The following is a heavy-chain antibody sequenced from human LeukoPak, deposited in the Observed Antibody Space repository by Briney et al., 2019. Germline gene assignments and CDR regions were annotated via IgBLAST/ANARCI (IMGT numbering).Heavy chain of an antibody. CDR3: ARDSTGGYPDY. D-gene: IGHD7-27*01. J-gene: IGHJ4*02. Sequence: GASVKVSCKASGYTFTDYYIRWVRQAPGQGLEYMGWISPNSGGTNYAQMFQGRVTMTSDTSINTAFMELRSLRSDDTAVFYCARDSTGGYPDYWGQGTLVTVSA. V-gene: IGHV1-2*02. CDR2: ISPNSGGT. CDR1: GYTFTDYY.